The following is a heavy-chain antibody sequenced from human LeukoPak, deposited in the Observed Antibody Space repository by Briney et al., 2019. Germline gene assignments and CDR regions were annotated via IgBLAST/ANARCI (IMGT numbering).Heavy chain of an antibody. Sequence: GESLKISCKGSGYSFTNYWIGWVRQMPGKGPEWMGIIYPGDSDTTYSPSFQGQVTISADKSISTAYLQWSSLKASDTAIYYCARRYCSGGSCYRNWFDPWGQGTLVTVSS. CDR1: GYSFTNYW. D-gene: IGHD2-15*01. J-gene: IGHJ5*02. CDR2: IYPGDSDT. V-gene: IGHV5-51*01. CDR3: ARRYCSGGSCYRNWFDP.